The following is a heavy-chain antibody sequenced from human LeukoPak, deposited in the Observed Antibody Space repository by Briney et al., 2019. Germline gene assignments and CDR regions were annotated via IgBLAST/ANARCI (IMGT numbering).Heavy chain of an antibody. CDR1: GGSLSGDY. D-gene: IGHD5-24*01. V-gene: IGHV4-59*01. CDR3: ARGRSATRWALPHLDR. Sequence: KSSETLSLTCSVSGGSLSGDYWNWIRQSPGKNLEWIGYIFYKGTTNYNPSLKSRVTISIDTPNNQFSLTLTSVNNVDTAIYYCARGRSATRWALPHLDRWGQGTLVTVSS. CDR2: IFYKGTT. J-gene: IGHJ4*02.